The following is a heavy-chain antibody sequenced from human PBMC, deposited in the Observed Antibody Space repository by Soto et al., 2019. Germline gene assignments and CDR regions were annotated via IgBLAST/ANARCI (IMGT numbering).Heavy chain of an antibody. CDR2: IYYSGGT. D-gene: IGHD3-10*01. CDR3: ARGINYFGP. V-gene: IGHV4-59*13. CDR1: CGSLSRNY. Sequence: PSETLSLTCSVSCGSLSRNYWSWIRQPPGKGLEWIGYIYYSGGTNYNPSLKSRVTISLDTSRNEFSLKLSSVTTADTAIYYCARGINYFGPWGQGALVTVSS. J-gene: IGHJ5*02.